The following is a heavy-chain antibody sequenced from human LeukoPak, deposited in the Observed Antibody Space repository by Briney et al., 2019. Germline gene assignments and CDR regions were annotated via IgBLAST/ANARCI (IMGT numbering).Heavy chain of an antibody. CDR2: ISYSGST. CDR1: GGSINYYY. Sequence: SETLSLTRTVSGGSINYYYWNWIRQPPGKGLEWIGYISYSGSTNFNPSLKSRVTISVDTSKNQFSLKLSSVTAADTAVYYCAREGTAGTNLNWFDPWGQGTLVTVSS. J-gene: IGHJ5*02. V-gene: IGHV4-59*01. CDR3: AREGTAGTNLNWFDP. D-gene: IGHD1-1*01.